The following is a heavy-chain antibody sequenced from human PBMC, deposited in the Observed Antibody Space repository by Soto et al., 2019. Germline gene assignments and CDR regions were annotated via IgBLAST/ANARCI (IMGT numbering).Heavy chain of an antibody. V-gene: IGHV3-15*07. J-gene: IGHJ4*02. CDR3: TTELGSGWSGLYFDF. D-gene: IGHD6-19*01. Sequence: EVQLVESGGGLVEPGGSLRLSCAASGFTFINAWMTWVRQAPGKGLEWVGRIRSKTDGETTDYAAPVKGRFTISRDDSKNTLYLQMTSLQTEDTAVYFCTTELGSGWSGLYFDFWGQGTLVTVSS. CDR1: GFTFINAW. CDR2: IRSKTDGETT.